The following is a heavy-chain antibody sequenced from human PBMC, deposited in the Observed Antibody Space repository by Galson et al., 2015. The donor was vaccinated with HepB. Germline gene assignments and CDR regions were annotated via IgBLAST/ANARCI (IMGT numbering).Heavy chain of an antibody. CDR2: IIPILGIA. CDR1: GGTFSSYA. CDR3: AREGYCGGDCYTGYFDL. J-gene: IGHJ2*01. Sequence: SVKVSCKASGGTFSSYAISWVRQAPGQGLEWMGRIIPILGIANYAQKFQGRVTITADKSTSTAYMELSSLRSEDTAVYYCAREGYCGGDCYTGYFDLWGRGTLVTVSS. D-gene: IGHD2-21*02. V-gene: IGHV1-69*04.